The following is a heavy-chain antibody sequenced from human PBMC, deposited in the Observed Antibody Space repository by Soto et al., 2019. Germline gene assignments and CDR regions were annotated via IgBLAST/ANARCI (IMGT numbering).Heavy chain of an antibody. CDR3: ARGRDAGLFDP. V-gene: IGHV3-33*01. J-gene: IGHJ5*02. CDR2: IWYDGSNK. CDR1: GFTFSSYG. Sequence: SLRLSCAASGFTFSSYGMHWVRQAPGKGLEWVAVIWYDGSNKYYADSVKGRFTISRDNSKNTLYLQMNSLRAEDTAVYYCARGRDAGLFDPWGQGTLVTVSS.